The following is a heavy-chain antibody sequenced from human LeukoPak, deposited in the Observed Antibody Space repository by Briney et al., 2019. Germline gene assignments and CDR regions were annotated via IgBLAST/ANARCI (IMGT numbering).Heavy chain of an antibody. CDR2: INAGNGNT. Sequence: ASVKVSCKASGYTFTSYGISWVRQAPGQRLEWMGWINAGNGNTKYSQKFQGRVTITRATSATTAYMELSSLISEDTAVYYCARVWTRGGLDYWGQGTLVTVSS. D-gene: IGHD1-1*01. CDR3: ARVWTRGGLDY. V-gene: IGHV1-3*01. CDR1: GYTFTSYG. J-gene: IGHJ4*02.